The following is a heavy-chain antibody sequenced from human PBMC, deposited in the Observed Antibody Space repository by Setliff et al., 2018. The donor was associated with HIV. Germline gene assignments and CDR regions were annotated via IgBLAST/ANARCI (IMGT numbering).Heavy chain of an antibody. V-gene: IGHV4-30-4*08. CDR1: GGSISSGDYY. D-gene: IGHD6-13*01. Sequence: PSETLSLTCTVSGGSISSGDYYWSWIRQPPGKGLEWIGYIYYSGSTYYNPSLKSRVTISLDTSKNQFSLKLSSVTAADTAVYYCARGLGAAAPIDYWGQGTLVTVSS. CDR2: IYYSGST. CDR3: ARGLGAAAPIDY. J-gene: IGHJ4*02.